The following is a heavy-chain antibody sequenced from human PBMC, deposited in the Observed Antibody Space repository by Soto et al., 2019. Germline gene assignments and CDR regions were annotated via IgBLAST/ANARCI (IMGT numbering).Heavy chain of an antibody. D-gene: IGHD6-13*01. V-gene: IGHV1-2*02. CDR1: GDIFIAYY. CDR2: INPVSGGT. J-gene: IGHJ4*02. CDR3: VRGGRGSSGYIYDY. Sequence: QVQLVQSGAEVKKPGASVKVSCKASGDIFIAYYMHWVRQAPGQGLEWMGWINPVSGGTNYAQKFQGRVTMTRDTSVSTAYMELSRLTSDDTAVYYCVRGGRGSSGYIYDYWGQGTLVTVSS.